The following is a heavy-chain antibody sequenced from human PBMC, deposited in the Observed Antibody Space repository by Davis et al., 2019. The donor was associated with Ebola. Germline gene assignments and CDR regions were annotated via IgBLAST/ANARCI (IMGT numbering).Heavy chain of an antibody. Sequence: ASVKVSCKVSAYTLTELSMHWVRQAPGKGLEWMGGFDPEDGEKIYAQKFQGRVTMTEDPSTDTAYMELSSLRSEDTAVYYCARGLTTMVRGVIGFDPWGQGTLVTVSS. CDR2: FDPEDGEK. V-gene: IGHV1-24*01. CDR3: ARGLTTMVRGVIGFDP. J-gene: IGHJ5*02. CDR1: AYTLTELS. D-gene: IGHD3-10*01.